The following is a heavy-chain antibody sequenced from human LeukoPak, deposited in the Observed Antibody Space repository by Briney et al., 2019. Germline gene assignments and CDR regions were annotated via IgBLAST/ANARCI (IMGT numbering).Heavy chain of an antibody. CDR2: TYYRSKWYN. CDR3: ARAPRGIFDY. J-gene: IGHJ4*02. Sequence: SQTLSLTCAISGDTVPSNSAAWSWIRQSPSRGLEWLGGTYYRSKWYNDYAVSVKSRITINPDTSKNQFSLQLNSVTPEDTAVYYCARAPRGIFDYWGQGTLVTVSS. CDR1: GDTVPSNSAA. D-gene: IGHD3-16*01. V-gene: IGHV6-1*01.